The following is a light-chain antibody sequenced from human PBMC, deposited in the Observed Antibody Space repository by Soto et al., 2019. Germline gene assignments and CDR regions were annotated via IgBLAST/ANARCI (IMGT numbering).Light chain of an antibody. J-gene: IGLJ7*01. CDR1: RSSIGTNT. Sequence: QSVLTQPPSASGTPGQRVTISCSGSRSSIGTNTVTWYQQLPGTAPKLLTYSDNQRPSGVPDRFSGSKSGTSASLAISALQSDDEAAYYCAAWDVRFVVFGGGTQLTVL. CDR3: AAWDVRFVV. CDR2: SDN. V-gene: IGLV1-44*01.